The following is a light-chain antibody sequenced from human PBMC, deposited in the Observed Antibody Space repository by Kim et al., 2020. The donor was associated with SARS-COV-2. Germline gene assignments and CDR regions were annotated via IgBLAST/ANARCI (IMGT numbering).Light chain of an antibody. J-gene: IGKJ1*01. CDR1: QSVRSSY. Sequence: PGERATLSCRASQSVRSSYLAWYQQKPGQAPRLLIYGASSRATGIPDRFSGSGSGTDFTLTISRLEPEDFAVYYCQQYGSSPLGTFGQGTKVDIK. V-gene: IGKV3-20*01. CDR2: GAS. CDR3: QQYGSSPLGT.